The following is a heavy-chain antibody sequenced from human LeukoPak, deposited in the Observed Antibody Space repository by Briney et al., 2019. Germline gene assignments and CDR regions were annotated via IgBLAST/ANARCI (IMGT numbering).Heavy chain of an antibody. Sequence: PSETLSLTCAVYGGSFSGYYWSWIRQPPGKGLEWIGYIYYSGSTNYNPSLKSRVTISVDTSKNQFSLKLSSVTAADTAVYYCARQVSTYYDFWSGYYYFDYWGQGTLVTVSS. V-gene: IGHV4-59*08. CDR1: GGSFSGYY. J-gene: IGHJ4*02. D-gene: IGHD3-3*01. CDR3: ARQVSTYYDFWSGYYYFDY. CDR2: IYYSGST.